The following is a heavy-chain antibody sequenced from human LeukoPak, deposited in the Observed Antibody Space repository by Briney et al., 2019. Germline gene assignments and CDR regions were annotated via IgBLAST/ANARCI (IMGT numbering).Heavy chain of an antibody. CDR2: ISGSGGST. Sequence: GGSLRLSCAAAGFTFSSYAMSWVRQAPGKGLEWVSAISGSGGSTYYADSVKGRFTISRDNSKNTLYLQMNSLRAEDTAVYYCAKDRGGLYDAFDIWGQGTMVTVSS. D-gene: IGHD3/OR15-3a*01. CDR1: GFTFSSYA. V-gene: IGHV3-23*01. CDR3: AKDRGGLYDAFDI. J-gene: IGHJ3*02.